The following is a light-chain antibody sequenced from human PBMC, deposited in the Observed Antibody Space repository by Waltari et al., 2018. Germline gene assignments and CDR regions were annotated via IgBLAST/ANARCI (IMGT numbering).Light chain of an antibody. J-gene: IGLJ3*02. CDR1: SSAVGGYNL. CDR2: EDS. CDR3: CSYAGSSTLV. V-gene: IGLV2-23*01. Sequence: HSALTQPASVSGSPGQSITISCTGTSSAVGGYNLVSWYQQHPDKAPKLMIYEDSKRPSGVSNRFSGSKSGNTASLTISGLQAEDEADYYCCSYAGSSTLVFGGGTKLTVL.